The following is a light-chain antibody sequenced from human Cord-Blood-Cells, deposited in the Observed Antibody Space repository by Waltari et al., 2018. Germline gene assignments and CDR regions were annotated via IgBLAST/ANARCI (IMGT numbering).Light chain of an antibody. Sequence: HSVLTQPPSASGSPGQRVPLACSGSNPNLASHHLYWYQQPPGTAPKLLIYRNNQRPSGVPDRFSGSKSGTSASLAISGLRSEDEADYYCAAWDDSLSGPVFGGGTKLTVL. CDR3: AAWDDSLSGPV. J-gene: IGLJ2*01. V-gene: IGLV1-47*01. CDR1: NPNLASHH. CDR2: RNN.